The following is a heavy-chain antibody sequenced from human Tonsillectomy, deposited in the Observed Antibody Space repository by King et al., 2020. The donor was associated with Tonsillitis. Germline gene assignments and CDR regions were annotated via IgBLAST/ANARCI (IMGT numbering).Heavy chain of an antibody. CDR2: IRYDGSNK. CDR1: GFTFSSYG. D-gene: IGHD1-1*01. Sequence: VQLVESGGGVVQPGGSLRLSCAASGFTFSSYGMHWVRQAPGKGLEWVAFIRYDGSNKYYADSVKGRFTISRDNSKNTLYLQMNSLRAEDTAVYYCAKDLLERTDYIDYWGQGTLVTVSS. V-gene: IGHV3-30*02. J-gene: IGHJ4*02. CDR3: AKDLLERTDYIDY.